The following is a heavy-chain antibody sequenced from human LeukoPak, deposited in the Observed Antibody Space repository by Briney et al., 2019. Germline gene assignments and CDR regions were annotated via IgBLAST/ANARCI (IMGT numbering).Heavy chain of an antibody. CDR1: GGSISSYY. CDR2: IYTSGST. V-gene: IGHV4-4*09. J-gene: IGHJ5*02. Sequence: SETLSLTCTVSGGSISSYYWSWIRQPPGKGLEWIGYIYTSGSTNYNPSLTSRVTISVDTSKNQFSLRLSSVTAADTAVYYCARGRYYDFWSGRGSWFDPWGQGPLVTVSS. CDR3: ARGRYYDFWSGRGSWFDP. D-gene: IGHD3-3*01.